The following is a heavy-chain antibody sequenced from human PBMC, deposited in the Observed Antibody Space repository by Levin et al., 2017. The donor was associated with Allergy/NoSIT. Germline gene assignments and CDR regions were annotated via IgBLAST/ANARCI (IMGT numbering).Heavy chain of an antibody. CDR2: INALGNAI. D-gene: IGHD3-3*01. CDR3: ARDFEWANDY. Sequence: GGSLRLSCAVSGYTFSSHGINWVRQAPGEGLEWVSHINALGNAIYYADSVKGRFTISRDNARTSVYLLMSSLRAEDTAVYYCARDFEWANDYWGQGTLVTVSS. V-gene: IGHV3-48*01. CDR1: GYTFSSHG. J-gene: IGHJ4*02.